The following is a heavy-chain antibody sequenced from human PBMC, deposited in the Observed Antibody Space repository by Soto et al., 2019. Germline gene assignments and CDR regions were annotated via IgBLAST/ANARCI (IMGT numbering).Heavy chain of an antibody. CDR1: GFTFSSYG. Sequence: PGGSLRLSCAASGFTFSSYGMHWVRQAPGKGLEWVAVIWYDGSNKYYADSVKGRFTISRDNSKNTLYLQMNSLRAEDTAVYYCAVGGTVDYYGMDVWGQGTTVTVSS. CDR2: IWYDGSNK. D-gene: IGHD1-26*01. CDR3: AVGGTVDYYGMDV. J-gene: IGHJ6*02. V-gene: IGHV3-33*01.